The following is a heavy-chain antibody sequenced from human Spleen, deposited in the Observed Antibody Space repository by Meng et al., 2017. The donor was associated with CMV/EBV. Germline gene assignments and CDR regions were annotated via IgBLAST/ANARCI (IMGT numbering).Heavy chain of an antibody. J-gene: IGHJ6*02. CDR3: AKDFTHYYDSSGPLYYGMDV. Sequence: GGSLRLSCAGSGFISSNYWMTWVRQAPGKGLEWVAFIRYDGSNKYYADSVKGRFTISRDNSKNTLYLQMNSLRAEDTAVYYCAKDFTHYYDSSGPLYYGMDVWGQGTTVTVSS. CDR1: GFISSNYW. CDR2: IRYDGSNK. D-gene: IGHD3-22*01. V-gene: IGHV3-30*02.